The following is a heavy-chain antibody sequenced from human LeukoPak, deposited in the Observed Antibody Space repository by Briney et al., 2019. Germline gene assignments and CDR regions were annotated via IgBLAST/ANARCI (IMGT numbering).Heavy chain of an antibody. J-gene: IGHJ4*02. Sequence: SETLSLTCTVSGDSISSNNWWNWVRQPPGKGLDWIGEISHAGSTKYNPSLKNRVTISKDDSKNQFSLKLNSVTAADTAVYYCTRSRGWWSLDYWGQGALVTVSS. D-gene: IGHD2-8*02. CDR2: ISHAGST. CDR3: TRSRGWWSLDY. CDR1: GDSISSNNW. V-gene: IGHV4-4*02.